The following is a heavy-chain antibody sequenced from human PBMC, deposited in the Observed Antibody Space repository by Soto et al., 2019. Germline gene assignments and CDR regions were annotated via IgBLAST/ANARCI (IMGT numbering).Heavy chain of an antibody. D-gene: IGHD6-13*01. J-gene: IGHJ4*02. CDR3: ASRHSSPYFDY. CDR1: GGSISSGDYY. CDR2: IYYSGST. V-gene: IGHV4-30-4*01. Sequence: PSETLSLTCPVSGGSISSGDYYWSWIRQPPGKGLEWIGSIYYSGSTYYNPSLKSRVTISVDTSKNQFSLKLNSVTAADTAVYYCASRHSSPYFDYWGQGTLVTVS.